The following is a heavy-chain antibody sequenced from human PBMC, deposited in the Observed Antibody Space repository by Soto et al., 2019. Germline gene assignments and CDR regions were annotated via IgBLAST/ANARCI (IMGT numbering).Heavy chain of an antibody. D-gene: IGHD3-10*02. V-gene: IGHV3-13*01. CDR2: IGTAGDT. Sequence: GGSLRLSCAASGFTFSSYDMHWVRQATGKGLEWVSAIGTAGDTYYPGSVKGRFTISRENAKNSLYLQMNSLRAGDTAVYYCGRATFGELFSDAFDIWGQGTMVTVSS. J-gene: IGHJ3*02. CDR1: GFTFSSYD. CDR3: GRATFGELFSDAFDI.